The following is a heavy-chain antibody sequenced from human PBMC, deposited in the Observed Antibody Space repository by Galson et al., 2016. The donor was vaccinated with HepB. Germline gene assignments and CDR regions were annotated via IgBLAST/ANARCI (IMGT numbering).Heavy chain of an antibody. J-gene: IGHJ4*02. CDR1: GFTFSSYW. CDR3: SGGSYFDY. D-gene: IGHD3-10*01. Sequence: SLRLSCAASGFTFSSYWMNWVRQAPGKGLEWVANIKLDGSEKNYEDPVKGRFTISRDNAKNSLYLQMNSLRAEDTAVYYCSGGSYFDYWGQGTLVTVSS. V-gene: IGHV3-7*01. CDR2: IKLDGSEK.